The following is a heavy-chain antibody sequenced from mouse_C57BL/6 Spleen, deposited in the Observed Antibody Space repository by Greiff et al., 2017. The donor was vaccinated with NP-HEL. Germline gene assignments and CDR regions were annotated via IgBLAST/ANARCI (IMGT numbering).Heavy chain of an antibody. CDR1: GYTFTDYY. CDR2: INPNNGGT. D-gene: IGHD2-5*01. J-gene: IGHJ2*01. Sequence: EVQLQQSGPELVKPGASVKISCKASGYTFTDYYMNWVKQSHGKSLEWIGDINPNNGGTSYNQKFKGKATLTVDKSSSTAYMELRSLTSEDSAVYYCAAGDYYSNFYYWGQGTTLTVSS. V-gene: IGHV1-26*01. CDR3: AAGDYYSNFYY.